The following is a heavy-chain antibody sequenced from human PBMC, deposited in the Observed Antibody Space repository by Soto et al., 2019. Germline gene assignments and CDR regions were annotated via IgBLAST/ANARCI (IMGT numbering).Heavy chain of an antibody. D-gene: IGHD3-10*01. CDR2: ISHRGST. V-gene: IGHV4-38-2*01. J-gene: IGHJ5*02. CDR1: GYSISSGFY. Sequence: PSETLSLTCDVSGYSISSGFYWGWIRQSPGKGLQWIGAISHRGSTYYNPSLSSRVTISMDVSKNHFSLTLNAVTAADTAVYHCARKTMARGYRLDPWGRGTLVTVSS. CDR3: ARKTMARGYRLDP.